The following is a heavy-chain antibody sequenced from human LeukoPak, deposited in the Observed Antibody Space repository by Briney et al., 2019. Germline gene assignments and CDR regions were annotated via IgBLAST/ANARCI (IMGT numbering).Heavy chain of an antibody. CDR1: GFTFSRYD. CDR3: ARGHNIGWFYFDF. CDR2: IGYDGSNK. D-gene: IGHD6-19*01. J-gene: IGHJ4*02. Sequence: GRSLRLSCAASGFTFSRYDMHWVRQAPDKGLEWVAVIGYDGSNKYYAESVKGRFTISRDKSKDTLYVQMNSLRADDTAQYYCARGHNIGWFYFDFWGKGPQVPVSS. V-gene: IGHV3-30*04.